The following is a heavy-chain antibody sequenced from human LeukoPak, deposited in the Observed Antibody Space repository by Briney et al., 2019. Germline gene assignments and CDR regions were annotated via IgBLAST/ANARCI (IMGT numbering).Heavy chain of an antibody. CDR2: IYYSGST. J-gene: IGHJ4*02. D-gene: IGHD6-19*01. CDR1: GGSISSGDYY. V-gene: IGHV4-30-4*01. Sequence: SETLSLTCTVSGGSISSGDYYWSWIRQPPGKGLEWIGYIYYSGSTYYNPSLKSRVTISVDTSKNQFSLRLSSVTAADTAVYYCASSRGWDFDYWGQGTLVTVSS. CDR3: ASSRGWDFDY.